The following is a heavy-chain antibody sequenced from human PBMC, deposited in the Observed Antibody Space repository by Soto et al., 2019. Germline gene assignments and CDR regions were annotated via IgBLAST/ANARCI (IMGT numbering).Heavy chain of an antibody. Sequence: GSLRLSCAASGFTFNTYGMHWVRQAPGKGLEWVSVIWYDGSNIHYADSVKGRFTISRDNSKNTLYLQMNSLRAEDTAVYYCARDGGYGMDVWGQGTTVTVS. CDR1: GFTFNTYG. CDR3: ARDGGYGMDV. CDR2: IWYDGSNI. D-gene: IGHD2-15*01. V-gene: IGHV3-33*01. J-gene: IGHJ6*02.